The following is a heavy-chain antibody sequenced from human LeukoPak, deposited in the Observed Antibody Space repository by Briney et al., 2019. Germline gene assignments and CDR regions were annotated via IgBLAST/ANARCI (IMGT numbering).Heavy chain of an antibody. J-gene: IGHJ5*02. CDR3: ANGGDDYDFWSGLSSWFDP. Sequence: SVKVSCKASGGTFSSYAISWVRQAPGQGLEWMGGIIPIFGAANYAQKFQGRVTITTDESTSTAYMELSSLRSEDTAVYYCANGGDDYDFWSGLSSWFDPWGQGTLVTVSS. D-gene: IGHD3-3*01. V-gene: IGHV1-69*05. CDR1: GGTFSSYA. CDR2: IIPIFGAA.